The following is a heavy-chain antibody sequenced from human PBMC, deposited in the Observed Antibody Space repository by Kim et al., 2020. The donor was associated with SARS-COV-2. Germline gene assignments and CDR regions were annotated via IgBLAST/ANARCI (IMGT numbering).Heavy chain of an antibody. J-gene: IGHJ4*02. CDR2: ISSSSSYI. V-gene: IGHV3-21*01. Sequence: GGSLRLSCAASGFTFSSYSMNWVRQAPGKGLEWVSSISSSSSYIYYADSVKGRFTISRDNAKNSLYLQMNSLRAEDTAVYYCARVQLRFFHLIDYWGQGTLVTVSS. CDR3: ARVQLRFFHLIDY. CDR1: GFTFSSYS. D-gene: IGHD3-3*01.